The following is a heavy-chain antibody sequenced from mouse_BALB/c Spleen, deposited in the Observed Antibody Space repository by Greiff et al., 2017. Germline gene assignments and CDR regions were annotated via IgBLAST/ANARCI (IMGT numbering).Heavy chain of an antibody. CDR1: GFSLTGYG. CDR2: IWGDGST. CDR3: ARDPGYGNWYFDV. D-gene: IGHD2-10*02. V-gene: IGHV2-6-7*01. Sequence: QVQLQQSGPGLVAPSQSLSITCTVSGFSLTGYGVNWVRQPPGKGLEWLGMIWGDGSTDYNSALKSRLSISKDNSKSQVFLKMNSLQTDDTARYYCARDPGYGNWYFDVWGAGTTVTVSS. J-gene: IGHJ1*01.